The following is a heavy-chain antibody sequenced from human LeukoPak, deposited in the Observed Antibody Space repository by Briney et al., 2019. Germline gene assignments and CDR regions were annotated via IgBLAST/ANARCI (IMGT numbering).Heavy chain of an antibody. D-gene: IGHD3-22*01. V-gene: IGHV1-3*01. CDR1: GYTFTNYA. CDR3: ARATEAGYYGNNWLDP. J-gene: IGHJ5*02. CDR2: INAGSGNT. Sequence: ASVKVSCKASGYTFTNYALHWVRQAPGQRLEWMGWINAGSGNTKYSQKFQGSVTIIRDTSASTAYMELSSLRSEDTAVYYCARATEAGYYGNNWLDPWGQGTLVTVSS.